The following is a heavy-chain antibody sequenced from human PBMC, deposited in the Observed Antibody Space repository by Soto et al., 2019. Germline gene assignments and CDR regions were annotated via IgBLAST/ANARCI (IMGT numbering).Heavy chain of an antibody. V-gene: IGHV3-23*01. J-gene: IGHJ5*02. D-gene: IGHD3-22*01. Sequence: EVQLLESGGGLVQPAGSLRVSCTASGFTFSNYGMSWVRQAPGKGLEWVSSISGSGGGIYYADSVRGRFTMSRDNSKSSLYLHMNDLRVEDTAGYYCATNPSMIVVERFDPLGQGTLVTVAS. CDR1: GFTFSNYG. CDR2: ISGSGGGI. CDR3: ATNPSMIVVERFDP.